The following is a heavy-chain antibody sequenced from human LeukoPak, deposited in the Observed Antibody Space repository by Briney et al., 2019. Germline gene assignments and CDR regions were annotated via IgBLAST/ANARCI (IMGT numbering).Heavy chain of an antibody. CDR2: ISGGGTNT. CDR1: RFTFSSYG. D-gene: IGHD3-10*01. V-gene: IGHV3-23*01. CDR3: AKCVVRGVTSHRGSD. Sequence: VGSLRLSCAASRFTFSSYGMAWVRQAPGKGLEWFSSISGGGTNTYYADSVKGRFTISRDNSKNTLYLQMSRLRAEDTAVYYCAKCVVRGVTSHRGSDWGQGTLVTVSS. J-gene: IGHJ4*02.